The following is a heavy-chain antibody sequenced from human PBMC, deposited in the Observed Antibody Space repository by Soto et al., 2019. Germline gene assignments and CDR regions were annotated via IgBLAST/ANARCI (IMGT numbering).Heavy chain of an antibody. V-gene: IGHV1-8*01. J-gene: IGHJ4*02. CDR2: MNPNSGNT. D-gene: IGHD3-3*01. CDR1: GYTFASYD. Sequence: QVQLVQSGAEVKKPGASVKVSCKASGYTFASYDINWVRQATGQGLEWMGWMNPNSGNTGYAQKFQGRVTMTRNTSISTAYMELSSLRSEDTAVYYCARGGYDFWSGYLTYYFDYWGQGTLVTVSS. CDR3: ARGGYDFWSGYLTYYFDY.